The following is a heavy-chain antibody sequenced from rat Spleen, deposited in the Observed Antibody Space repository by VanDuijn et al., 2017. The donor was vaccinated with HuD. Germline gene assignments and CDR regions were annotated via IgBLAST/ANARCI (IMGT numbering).Heavy chain of an antibody. CDR3: ARGTIAAISVFDY. CDR2: ISFDGSNT. V-gene: IGHV5-29*01. J-gene: IGHJ2*01. D-gene: IGHD1-2*01. CDR1: GFTFSDYY. Sequence: EVQLVESDGGLVQPGRSLKLSCTASGFTFSDYYMAWVRQAPTQGLEWVATISFDGSNTYYRDSVKGRFTIFRDNAKSTLYLQMDSLRSEDTATYYCARGTIAAISVFDYWGQGVMVTVSS.